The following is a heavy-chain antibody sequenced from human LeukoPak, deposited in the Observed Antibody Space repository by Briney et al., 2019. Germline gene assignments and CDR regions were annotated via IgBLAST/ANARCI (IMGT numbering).Heavy chain of an antibody. Sequence: PSETLSLTCTVSGGSISSYYWSWTRQPPGKGLEWIGYIYYSGSTNYNPSLKSRVTISVDTSKNQFSLKLSSVTAADTAVYYCARGLYSYGLVAFDYWGQGTLVTVSS. D-gene: IGHD5-18*01. CDR1: GGSISSYY. CDR3: ARGLYSYGLVAFDY. V-gene: IGHV4-59*01. J-gene: IGHJ4*02. CDR2: IYYSGST.